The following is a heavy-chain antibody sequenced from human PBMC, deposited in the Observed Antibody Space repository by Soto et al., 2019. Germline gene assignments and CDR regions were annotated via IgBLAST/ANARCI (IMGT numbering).Heavy chain of an antibody. CDR3: ATPHRSNSSY. V-gene: IGHV3-7*01. D-gene: IGHD1-1*01. CDR2: IKEDGCEK. Sequence: EVQLVESGGGPVQPGGSLRLSCAASGFTFSSSWMSWVRQAPGKGLEWVAEIKEDGCEKNYVDSVKGRFTISRDNAKNSLYLQMNSLRAEDTAVYYCATPHRSNSSYWGQGTLVTVSS. CDR1: GFTFSSSW. J-gene: IGHJ4*02.